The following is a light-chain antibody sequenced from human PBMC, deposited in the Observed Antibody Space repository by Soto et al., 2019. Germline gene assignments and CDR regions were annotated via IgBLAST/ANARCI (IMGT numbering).Light chain of an antibody. CDR2: DAY. CDR1: QSFRGL. Sequence: EVVLTQSPVTLSLSPGERATLSCRASQSFRGLLAWYQQKPGQAPRLLIYDAYSRATGIPDRFSGSGSGTDFTLTISRLEPEDFAVDYCQQYGSSPITCGQGTRLEIK. J-gene: IGKJ5*01. V-gene: IGKV3-20*01. CDR3: QQYGSSPIT.